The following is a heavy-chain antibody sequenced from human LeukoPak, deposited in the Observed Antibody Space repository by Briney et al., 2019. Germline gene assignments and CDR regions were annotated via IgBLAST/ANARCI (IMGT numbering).Heavy chain of an antibody. CDR1: GFTFSSYA. Sequence: PGGSLRLSCAASGFTFSSYAMSWVRQAPGKGLEWVSTISGSGDRLQYADSVRGRFTISRDTSKNTLSMEMNSLRAEDTAVYFCASGGDSRGSYVVFDYWGQGTLVTVPS. J-gene: IGHJ4*02. CDR3: ASGGDSRGSYVVFDY. D-gene: IGHD6-19*01. V-gene: IGHV3-23*01. CDR2: ISGSGDRL.